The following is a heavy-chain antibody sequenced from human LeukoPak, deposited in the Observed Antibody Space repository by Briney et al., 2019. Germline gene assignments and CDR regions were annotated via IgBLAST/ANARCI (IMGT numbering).Heavy chain of an antibody. V-gene: IGHV4-59*01. CDR2: IYYSGST. J-gene: IGHJ5*02. CDR1: GGSISSYY. D-gene: IGHD2-2*01. Sequence: PSETLSLTCTVSGGSISSYYWGWIRQPPGKGLEWIGYIYYSGSTNYNPSLKSRVTISVDTSKNQFSLKLSSVTAADTAVYYCARDRYSSIGRWFDPWGQGTLVTVSS. CDR3: ARDRYSSIGRWFDP.